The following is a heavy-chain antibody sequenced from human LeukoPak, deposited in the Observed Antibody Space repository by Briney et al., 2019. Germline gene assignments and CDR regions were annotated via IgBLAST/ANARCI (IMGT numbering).Heavy chain of an antibody. V-gene: IGHV3-23*01. J-gene: IGHJ4*02. Sequence: GGSLRLSCAASGFTFSSYAMSWVRQAPGKGLEWVSAISGSGGSTYYADSVKGRFTISRDNSKNTLYLQMNSLRAEDTAVYYCAKSTPWPSWIQLGFADYWGQGTLVTVSS. CDR3: AKSTPWPSWIQLGFADY. D-gene: IGHD5-18*01. CDR1: GFTFSSYA. CDR2: ISGSGGST.